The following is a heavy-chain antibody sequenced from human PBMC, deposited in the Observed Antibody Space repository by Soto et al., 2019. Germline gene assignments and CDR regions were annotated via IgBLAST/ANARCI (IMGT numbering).Heavy chain of an antibody. Sequence: ASVEVSCKASGYTFTSYDINWVRQATGQGLEWMGWMNPNSGNTGYAQKFQGRVTMTRNTSISTAYMELSSLRSEDTAVYYCARSYITIFGVVIYYYGMDVWGQGATVTVSS. CDR1: GYTFTSYD. CDR2: MNPNSGNT. CDR3: ARSYITIFGVVIYYYGMDV. V-gene: IGHV1-8*01. D-gene: IGHD3-3*01. J-gene: IGHJ6*02.